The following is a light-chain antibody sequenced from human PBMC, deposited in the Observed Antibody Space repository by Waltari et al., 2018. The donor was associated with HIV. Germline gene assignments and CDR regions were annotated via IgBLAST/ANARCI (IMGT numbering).Light chain of an antibody. J-gene: IGLJ2*01. CDR1: KNGSKS. V-gene: IGLV3-21*02. CDR3: QVWDINTDHVL. CDR2: DDT. Sequence: SYVLTQPPSVSVAPGQTARIACGGPKNGSKSVHLHQPKPGHAPVLVVYDDTDRPSGIPERFSGSNSENTATLTISRVEAGDEADYYCQVWDINTDHVLFGGGTKLTVL.